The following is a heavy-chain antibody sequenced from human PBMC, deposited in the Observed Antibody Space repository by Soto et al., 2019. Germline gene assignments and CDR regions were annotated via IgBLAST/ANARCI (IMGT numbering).Heavy chain of an antibody. CDR3: AKGFSYGSGTYYYFDY. CDR2: ISYDGSNK. V-gene: IGHV3-30*18. CDR1: GFTFSSYG. Sequence: VGSLRLSCAASGFTFSSYGMHWVRQAPGKGLEWVAVISYDGSNKYYADSVKGRFTISRDNSKNTLYLQMNSLRAEDTAVYYCAKGFSYGSGTYYYFDYWGQGTLVTVSS. J-gene: IGHJ4*02. D-gene: IGHD3-10*01.